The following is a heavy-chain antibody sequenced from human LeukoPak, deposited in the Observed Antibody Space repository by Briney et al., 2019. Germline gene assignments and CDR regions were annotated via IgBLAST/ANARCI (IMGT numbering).Heavy chain of an antibody. Sequence: PGGSLRLSCAASGFTFSDYYMSWIRQAPGKGLEWVGFIRSKAYGGTTEYAASVKGRFTISRDDSKGVAYLQMSSLKSEDTAVYYCGRVLYGSGTFTLYYNHYYMDVWGKGTAVAISS. CDR2: IRSKAYGGTT. CDR3: GRVLYGSGTFTLYYNHYYMDV. V-gene: IGHV3-49*03. J-gene: IGHJ6*03. CDR1: GFTFSDYY. D-gene: IGHD3-10*01.